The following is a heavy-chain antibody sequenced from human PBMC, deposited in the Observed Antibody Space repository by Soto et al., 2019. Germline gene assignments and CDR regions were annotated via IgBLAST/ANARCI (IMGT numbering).Heavy chain of an antibody. CDR1: GFTFSSYS. Sequence: GGSLRLSCAASGFTFSSYSMNWVRQAPGKGLEWVSSISSSSSYIYYADSVEGRFTISRDNAKNSLYLQMNSLRAEDTAVYYCARRLEETFSWSHDLHDAFDIWGQGTMVTVSS. D-gene: IGHD6-13*01. J-gene: IGHJ3*02. V-gene: IGHV3-21*01. CDR2: ISSSSSYI. CDR3: ARRLEETFSWSHDLHDAFDI.